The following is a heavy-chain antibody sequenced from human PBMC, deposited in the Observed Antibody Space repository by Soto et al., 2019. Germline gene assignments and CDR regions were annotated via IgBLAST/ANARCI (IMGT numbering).Heavy chain of an antibody. CDR2: IKQDGSEK. V-gene: IGHV3-7*01. CDR3: ARVLPYYFDY. CDR1: GFTFSGDW. J-gene: IGHJ4*02. Sequence: GGSLRLSFAASGFTFSGDWMSWFLQAPGKGLEWVANIKQDGSEKYYVDSVKGRFTISRDNAKNSLYLQMNSLRAEDTAVYYCARVLPYYFDYWGQGTLVTVSS.